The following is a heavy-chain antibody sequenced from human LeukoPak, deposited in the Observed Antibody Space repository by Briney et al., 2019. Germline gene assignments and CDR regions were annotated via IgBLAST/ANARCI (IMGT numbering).Heavy chain of an antibody. CDR1: GFTFSSYG. J-gene: IGHJ4*02. Sequence: GGSLRLSCAASGFTFSSYGMHWARQAPGKGLEWVAYIRYDGSNKYYADSVKGRFTISRDNSKKTLYLQMNSLRAEDTAVYYCAKKLGNVDFLDYWGQGTLVTVSS. D-gene: IGHD3/OR15-3a*01. CDR2: IRYDGSNK. CDR3: AKKLGNVDFLDY. V-gene: IGHV3-30*02.